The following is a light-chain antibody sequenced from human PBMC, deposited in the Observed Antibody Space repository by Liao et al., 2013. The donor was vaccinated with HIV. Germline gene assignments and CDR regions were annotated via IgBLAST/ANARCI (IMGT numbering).Light chain of an antibody. V-gene: IGLV3-1*01. CDR2: QNT. Sequence: SYELTQPPSVSVSPGQTASITCSGDKLGDKYACWYQQKPGQSPMLVIYQNTKRPSGIPERFSGSNSGNTATLTISGTQAMDEADYFCQVWDRGTSFVFGSGTKVTVL. CDR1: KLGDKY. J-gene: IGLJ1*01. CDR3: QVWDRGTSFV.